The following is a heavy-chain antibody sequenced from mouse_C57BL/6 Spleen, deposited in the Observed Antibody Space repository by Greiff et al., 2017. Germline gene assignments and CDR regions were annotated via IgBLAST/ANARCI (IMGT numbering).Heavy chain of an antibody. CDR2: IDPETGGT. D-gene: IGHD1-2*01. J-gene: IGHJ2*01. CDR1: GYTFTDYE. V-gene: IGHV1-15*01. Sequence: VQLQQSGAELVRPGASVTLSCKASGYTFTDYEMHWVKQTPVHGLEWIGAIDPETGGTAYNQKFKGKAILTADKSSSTAYMELRSLTSEDSAVYYCTTANPYYFDYWGQGTTLTVSS. CDR3: TTANPYYFDY.